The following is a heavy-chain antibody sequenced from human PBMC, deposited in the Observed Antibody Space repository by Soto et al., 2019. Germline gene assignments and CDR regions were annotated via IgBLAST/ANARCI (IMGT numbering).Heavy chain of an antibody. CDR3: ARITGGYYFLNWFEP. D-gene: IGHD3-10*01. Sequence: SETLSLTCAFYVGSFSGYYWSCIRQPPGKGLEWIGEINHSGSTNYNPSLKSRVTISVDTSKNQFSLKLSSVTAADTAVYYCARITGGYYFLNWFEPWGQGTLVTVSS. CDR2: INHSGST. V-gene: IGHV4-34*01. CDR1: VGSFSGYY. J-gene: IGHJ5*02.